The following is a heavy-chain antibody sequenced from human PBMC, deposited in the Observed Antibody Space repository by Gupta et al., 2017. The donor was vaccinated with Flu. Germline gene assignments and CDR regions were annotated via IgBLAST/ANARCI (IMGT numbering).Heavy chain of an antibody. J-gene: IGHJ6*02. CDR3: ASTFTGTYYPGGNYYGMDV. V-gene: IGHV3-15*01. CDR2: IKSKTDGGTT. D-gene: IGHD1-26*01. CDR1: GFTFSTAW. Sequence: EVQLVESGGGLVKPGGSLRLSCAASGFTFSTAWMSWVRQAPGKGLEWVGRIKSKTDGGTTDYAAPVKGRFTISRDDSKNTLYLQMNSLKTEDTAVYYCASTFTGTYYPGGNYYGMDVWGQGTTVTVSS.